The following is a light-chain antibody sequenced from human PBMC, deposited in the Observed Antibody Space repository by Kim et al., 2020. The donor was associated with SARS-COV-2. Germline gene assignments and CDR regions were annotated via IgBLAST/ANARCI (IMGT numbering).Light chain of an antibody. J-gene: IGKJ4*01. CDR2: AAS. Sequence: SPGESTTLSFRASQSVSSNLALYQQKPGQAPRLLIYAASNRATGIPARFSGSGSGTDFTLTISSLEPEDFAVYYCQQHSDWPLTFGGGTKVDIK. V-gene: IGKV3-11*01. CDR1: QSVSSN. CDR3: QQHSDWPLT.